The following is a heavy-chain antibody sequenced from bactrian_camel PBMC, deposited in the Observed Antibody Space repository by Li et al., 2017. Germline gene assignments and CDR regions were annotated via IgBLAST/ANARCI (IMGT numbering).Heavy chain of an antibody. CDR2: IEKDGTT. CDR1: GFDFGNCK. V-gene: IGHV3-2*01. D-gene: IGHD3*01. Sequence: HVQLVESGGGSVQTGGSLKLSCLCSGFDFGNCKMRWNRQAATPGQGPDGALVASIEKDGTTHYSDSVKGRFTISRDNAKNTLYLQFNSLKTEDTAMYYCAKDLACCTPSVFGWWGQGTQVTVS. J-gene: IGHJ6*01. CDR3: AKDLACCTPSVFGW.